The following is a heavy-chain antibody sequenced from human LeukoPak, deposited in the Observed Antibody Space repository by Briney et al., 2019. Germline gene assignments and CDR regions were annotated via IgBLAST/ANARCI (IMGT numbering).Heavy chain of an antibody. J-gene: IGHJ4*02. D-gene: IGHD2-2*01. CDR3: ARFPSVVPAATSSWPGDY. V-gene: IGHV5-10-1*01. Sequence: RGESLQISCKGSGYSFTSYWISWVRQLPGKGLEWMGRIDPSDSYTNYSPSFQGHVTISADKSISTAYLQWSSLKASDTAMYYCARFPSVVPAATSSWPGDYWGQGTLVTVSS. CDR1: GYSFTSYW. CDR2: IDPSDSYT.